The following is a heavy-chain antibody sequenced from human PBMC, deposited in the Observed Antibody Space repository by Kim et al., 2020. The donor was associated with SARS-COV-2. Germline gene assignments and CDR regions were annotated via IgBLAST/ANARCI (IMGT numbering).Heavy chain of an antibody. CDR2: INHSGST. V-gene: IGHV4-34*01. D-gene: IGHD3-10*01. Sequence: SETLSLTCAVYGGSFSGYYWSWIRQPPGKGLEWIGEINHSGSTNYNPSLKSRVTISVDTSKNQFSLKLSSVTAADTAVYYCAMGRPMARTQYWGQGTLVTVSS. CDR3: AMGRPMARTQY. CDR1: GGSFSGYY. J-gene: IGHJ4*02.